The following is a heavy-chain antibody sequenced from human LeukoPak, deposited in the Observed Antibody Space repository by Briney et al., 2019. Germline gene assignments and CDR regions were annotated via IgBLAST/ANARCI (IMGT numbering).Heavy chain of an antibody. CDR3: ARRSRSGFFDY. V-gene: IGHV4-39*01. CDR2: VYSSGST. CDR1: GGSINSNTYY. Sequence: SETLSLTCAVSGGSINSNTYYWGWIRQPPGKGLEWIGSVYSSGSTYYNPSLKSRVAISVDTPKNQFSLRLSSVTAPDTAVYYCARRSRSGFFDYWGQGTLVTVSS. J-gene: IGHJ4*02. D-gene: IGHD3-10*01.